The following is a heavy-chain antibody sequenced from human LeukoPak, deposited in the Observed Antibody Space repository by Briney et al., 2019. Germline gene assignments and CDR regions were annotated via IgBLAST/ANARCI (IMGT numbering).Heavy chain of an antibody. Sequence: ASVKVSCKASGYTFASYDINWVRQATGQGLEWMGWMNPNSGNTGYAQKFQGRVTMTRNTSISTAYMELSSLRSEDTAVYYCARFYCTNGVCYNFDYWGQGTLVTVSS. CDR1: GYTFASYD. V-gene: IGHV1-8*01. J-gene: IGHJ4*02. D-gene: IGHD2-8*01. CDR3: ARFYCTNGVCYNFDY. CDR2: MNPNSGNT.